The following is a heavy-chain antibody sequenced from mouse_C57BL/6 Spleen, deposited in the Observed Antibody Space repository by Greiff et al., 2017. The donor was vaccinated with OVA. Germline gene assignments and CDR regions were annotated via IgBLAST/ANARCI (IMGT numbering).Heavy chain of an antibody. CDR1: GYAFSSYW. D-gene: IGHD3-2*02. J-gene: IGHJ2*01. CDR2: IYPGDGDT. Sequence: VQLQQSGAELVKPGASVKISCKASGYAFSSYWMNWVKQRPGKGLEWIGQIYPGDGDTNYNGKFKGKATLTADKSSSTAYMQLSSLTSEDSAVYFCARSTVDSSGYFDYWGQGTTLTVSS. CDR3: ARSTVDSSGYFDY. V-gene: IGHV1-80*01.